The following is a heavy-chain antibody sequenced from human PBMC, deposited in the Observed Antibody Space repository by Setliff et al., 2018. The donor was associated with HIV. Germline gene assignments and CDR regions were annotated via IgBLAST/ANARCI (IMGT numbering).Heavy chain of an antibody. CDR3: ARSYCSGGSCYRFDAFDI. D-gene: IGHD2-15*01. CDR2: IIPILGIA. CDR1: GGTFSSYA. J-gene: IGHJ3*02. V-gene: IGHV1-69*10. Sequence: GASVKVSCKASGGTFSSYAISWVRQAPGQGLEWMGGIIPILGIANYAQKFQGRVTITADKSTSTAYMELSSLRSEDTAVYYCARSYCSGGSCYRFDAFDIWGQGTMVTVSS.